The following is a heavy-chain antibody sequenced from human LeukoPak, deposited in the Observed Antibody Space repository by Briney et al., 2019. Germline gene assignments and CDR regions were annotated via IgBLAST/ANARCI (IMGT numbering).Heavy chain of an antibody. V-gene: IGHV1-18*01. CDR1: GYTLTSYG. J-gene: IGHJ4*02. CDR3: ARGKVAAAFDY. CDR2: ISPYNGKT. Sequence: ASVKVSCKASGYTLTSYGITWVRQAPGQGLEWMGWISPYNGKTNYAQKFQGRVTMTTDTSTSTAYMELRSLRSDDTAVYYCARGKVAAAFDYWGQGTLVTVSS. D-gene: IGHD6-13*01.